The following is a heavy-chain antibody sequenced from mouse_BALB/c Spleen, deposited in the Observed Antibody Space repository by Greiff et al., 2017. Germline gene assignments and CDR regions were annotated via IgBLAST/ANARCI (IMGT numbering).Heavy chain of an antibody. J-gene: IGHJ3*01. CDR1: GFTFSSYT. D-gene: IGHD3-3*01. CDR2: ISSGGSYT. CDR3: ARDEDNEAGFAY. Sequence: EVQRLQSGGGLVKPGASLKLSCAASGFTFSSYTMSWVRQTPEKRLEWVGTISSGGSYTYYPDSVKGRFTIAIDNAKNTLYLQMSSLKSEDTAMYYCARDEDNEAGFAYWGQGTLVTVSA. V-gene: IGHV5-6-4*01.